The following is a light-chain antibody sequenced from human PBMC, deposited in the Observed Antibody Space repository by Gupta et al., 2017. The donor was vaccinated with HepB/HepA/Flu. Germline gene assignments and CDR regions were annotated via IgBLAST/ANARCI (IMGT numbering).Light chain of an antibody. CDR3: RSYSTTNTRV. J-gene: IGLJ1*01. CDR1: SSDVGGYNF. CDR2: DVS. V-gene: IGLV2-14*01. Sequence: QSALTQPASVSGSPGQSITISCTGSSSDVGGYNFVSWYHQHPGKAPKLMIFDVSYRPSGGSNRVTGAKSGNTASLTISGLQAEDEADYYCRSYSTTNTRVFGTGTRVNVL.